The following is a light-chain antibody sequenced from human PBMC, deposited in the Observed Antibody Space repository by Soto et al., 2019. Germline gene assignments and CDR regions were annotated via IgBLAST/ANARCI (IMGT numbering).Light chain of an antibody. CDR3: SSYTSSSTLV. Sequence: QSVLTQPASVSGSPGQSITISFTGTTSDVGGYDYVSWYQQHPGKAPKLMIYEVTYRPSGVSTRFSGSKSGNTASLTISGLQAEDEADYFCSSYTSSSTLVFGGGTKLTVL. CDR2: EVT. J-gene: IGLJ2*01. CDR1: TSDVGGYDY. V-gene: IGLV2-14*01.